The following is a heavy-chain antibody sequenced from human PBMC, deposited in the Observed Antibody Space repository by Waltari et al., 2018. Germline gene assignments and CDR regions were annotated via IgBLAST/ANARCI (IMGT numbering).Heavy chain of an antibody. CDR3: ARDGYDFWSGPAGYFDL. D-gene: IGHD3-3*01. V-gene: IGHV4-39*07. CDR1: GGSISSSSYY. CDR2: IYYSGST. Sequence: QLQLQESGPGLVKPSETLSLTCTVSGGSISSSSYYWGWIRQPPGTGLEWIGSIYYSGSTYYNPSLKSRVTISVDTSKNQFSLKLSSVTAADTAVYYCARDGYDFWSGPAGYFDLWGRGTLVTVSS. J-gene: IGHJ2*01.